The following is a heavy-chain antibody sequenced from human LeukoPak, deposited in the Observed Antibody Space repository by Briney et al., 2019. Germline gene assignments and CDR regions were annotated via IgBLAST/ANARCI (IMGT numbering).Heavy chain of an antibody. J-gene: IGHJ4*02. CDR1: GFTFISDS. D-gene: IGHD6-13*01. V-gene: IGHV3-30*07. CDR2: ISYDGSHK. CDR3: ARSSGSSSWPPPDY. Sequence: GGSLRLSCVDSGFTFISDSMHWVRQAPGKGLEWVAIISYDGSHKYYADSVKGRFTISRDNSKNTLYLQMNSLRAEDTAVYYCARSSGSSSWPPPDYWGQGTLVTVSS.